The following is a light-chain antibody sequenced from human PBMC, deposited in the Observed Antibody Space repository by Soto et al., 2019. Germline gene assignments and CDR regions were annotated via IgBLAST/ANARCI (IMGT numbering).Light chain of an antibody. V-gene: IGLV2-14*01. CDR2: EVN. CDR3: TSYTGSSTPYV. Sequence: QSALTQAASVSGSPGQSITISCTGTSSDVGTYNYVSWYQQHPDKAPKLIIYEVNNRPSGVSNRFSGSKSGNTASLTISGLQAEDEADYYCTSYTGSSTPYVFGTGTQLTVL. J-gene: IGLJ1*01. CDR1: SSDVGTYNY.